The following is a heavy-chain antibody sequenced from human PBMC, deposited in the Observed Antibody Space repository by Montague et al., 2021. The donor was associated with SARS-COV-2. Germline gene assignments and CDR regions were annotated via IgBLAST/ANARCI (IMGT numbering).Heavy chain of an antibody. Sequence: SETLSLTCAVYGGSFGGYYWSWIRQPPGKGLEWIGEINHSGSTNYNPSLKSRVTISVDTSKNQFSLKLSSVTAAETAVYYCARERYSFSLTRGSTWFDPWGQGTLVTISS. CDR2: INHSGST. J-gene: IGHJ5*02. V-gene: IGHV4-34*01. CDR1: GGSFGGYY. CDR3: ARERYSFSLTRGSTWFDP. D-gene: IGHD3-9*01.